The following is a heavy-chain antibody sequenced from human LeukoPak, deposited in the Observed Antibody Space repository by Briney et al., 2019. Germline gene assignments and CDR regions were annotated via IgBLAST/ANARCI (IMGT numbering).Heavy chain of an antibody. CDR3: ARGLRFPVGSGNWFDL. CDR1: GGTFRGYY. J-gene: IGHJ5*02. CDR2: IDHTGST. V-gene: IGHV4-34*01. D-gene: IGHD3-10*01. Sequence: PSETLSLTCAVSGGTFRGYYWSWIRQPPGKGLAWIGEIDHTGSTNYNPSLESRVTLSVDTSKSQVSLNLNSVTAADTAVYYRARGLRFPVGSGNWFDLWGQGTLVTVSS.